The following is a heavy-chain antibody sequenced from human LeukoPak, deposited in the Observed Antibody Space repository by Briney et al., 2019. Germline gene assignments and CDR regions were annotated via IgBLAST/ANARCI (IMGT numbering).Heavy chain of an antibody. CDR1: GYTFTSYY. CDR2: INPSGGST. V-gene: IGHV1-46*01. CDR3: ARDPRNEYYYDSSGQYYFDY. Sequence: ASVKVSCKASGYTFTSYYMHWVRQAPGQGLEWMGIINPSGGSTSYAQKFQGRVTMTRDMATSTVYMELSSLRSEDTAVYYCARDPRNEYYYDSSGQYYFDYWGQGTLVTVSS. D-gene: IGHD3-22*01. J-gene: IGHJ4*02.